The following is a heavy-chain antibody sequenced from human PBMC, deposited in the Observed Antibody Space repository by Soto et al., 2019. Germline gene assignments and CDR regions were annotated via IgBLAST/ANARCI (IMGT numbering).Heavy chain of an antibody. CDR3: ARDRSEQWPLEKYYFDY. CDR1: GFTFSSYG. D-gene: IGHD6-19*01. J-gene: IGHJ4*02. Sequence: GGSLRLSCAASGFTFSSYGMHWVRQAPGKGLEWVAVIWYDGSNKYYADSVKGRFTISRDNSKNTLYLQMNSLRAEDTAVYYCARDRSEQWPLEKYYFDYWGQGTLVTVSS. CDR2: IWYDGSNK. V-gene: IGHV3-33*01.